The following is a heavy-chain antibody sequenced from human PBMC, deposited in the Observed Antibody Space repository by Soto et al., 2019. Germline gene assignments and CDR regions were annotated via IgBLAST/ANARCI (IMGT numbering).Heavy chain of an antibody. V-gene: IGHV4-59*01. CDR1: GGSISSYY. D-gene: IGHD5-12*01. J-gene: IGHJ4*02. CDR3: ARDRSRDGYDY. CDR2: IYYSGST. Sequence: SETLSLTCTVSGGSISSYYWSWIRQPPGKRLEWIGYIYYSGSTNYNPSLKSRVTISVDTSKNQFSLKLSSVTAADTAVYYCARDRSRDGYDYWGQGTLVTVSS.